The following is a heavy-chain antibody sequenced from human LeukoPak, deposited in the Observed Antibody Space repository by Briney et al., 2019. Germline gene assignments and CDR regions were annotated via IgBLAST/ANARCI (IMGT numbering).Heavy chain of an antibody. CDR1: GGSFSGYY. CDR3: ARGSTFYYYDSSGYYHPNYYFDY. V-gene: IGHV4-34*01. Sequence: SETLSLTCAVYGGSFSGYYWSWIRQPPGKGLEWIGEINHSGSTNYNPSLKGRVTISVDTSKDQFSLKLSSVTAADTAVYYCARGSTFYYYDSSGYYHPNYYFDYWGQGTLVTVSS. J-gene: IGHJ4*02. D-gene: IGHD3-22*01. CDR2: INHSGST.